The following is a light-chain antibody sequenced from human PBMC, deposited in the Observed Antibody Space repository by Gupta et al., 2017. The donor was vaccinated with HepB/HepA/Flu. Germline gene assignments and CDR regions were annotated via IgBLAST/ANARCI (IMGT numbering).Light chain of an antibody. Sequence: DIQMTKSPSSLSASVGDRVTITCRASQNINKYLNWYQQKPGKAPKLLIYTASNLQSGVPARFGGSGSGTDFTLTISSLQPEDFATYYCQRSYSTPWTFGQGTKVEVK. J-gene: IGKJ1*01. CDR2: TAS. CDR1: QNINKY. CDR3: QRSYSTPWT. V-gene: IGKV1-39*01.